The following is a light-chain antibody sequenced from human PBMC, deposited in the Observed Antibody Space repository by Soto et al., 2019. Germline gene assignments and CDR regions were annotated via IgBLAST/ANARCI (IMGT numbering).Light chain of an antibody. CDR2: KSS. CDR3: QQYSSYWT. Sequence: ILMSQSPSSLSASVGDRVTITCRASQDLDKWLAWYQQKPGKAPNLLIYKSSTLREGVPSRLSGFGSGTEYILTISDLQPDDFGTYYCQQYSSYWTFGQGTMVDIK. V-gene: IGKV1-5*03. CDR1: QDLDKW. J-gene: IGKJ1*01.